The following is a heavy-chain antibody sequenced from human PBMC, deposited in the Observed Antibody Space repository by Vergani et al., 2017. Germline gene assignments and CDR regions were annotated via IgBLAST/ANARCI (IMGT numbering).Heavy chain of an antibody. J-gene: IGHJ4*02. CDR3: AREEELEDGDYGRVVVFDY. D-gene: IGHD4-17*01. CDR2: IYTSGST. V-gene: IGHV4-4*07. CDR1: GGSISSYY. Sequence: QVQLQESGPGLVKPSETLSLTCTVSGGSISSYYWSWIRQPAGKGLEWIGRIYTSGSTNYNPSLKSRVTMSVDTSKNQFSLKLSSVTAADTAVYYWAREEELEDGDYGRVVVFDYGGEGTLVTVSS.